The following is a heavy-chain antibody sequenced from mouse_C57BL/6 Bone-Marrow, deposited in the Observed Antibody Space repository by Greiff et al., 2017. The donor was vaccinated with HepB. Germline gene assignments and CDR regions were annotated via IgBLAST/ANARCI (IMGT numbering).Heavy chain of an antibody. J-gene: IGHJ1*03. CDR1: GFTFSDYY. Sequence: EVHLVESEGGLVQPGSSMKLSCTASGFTFSDYYMAWVRQVPEKGLEWVANINYDGSSTYYLDSLKSRFIISRDNAKNILYLQMSSLKSEDTATYYCAREDPYGSSPHWYFDVWGTGTTVTVSS. D-gene: IGHD1-1*01. V-gene: IGHV5-16*01. CDR3: AREDPYGSSPHWYFDV. CDR2: INYDGSST.